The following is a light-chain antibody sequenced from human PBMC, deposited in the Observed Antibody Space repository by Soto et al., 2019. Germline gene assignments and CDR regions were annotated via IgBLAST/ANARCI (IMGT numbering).Light chain of an antibody. CDR2: GAS. J-gene: IGKJ4*01. V-gene: IGKV3-20*01. Sequence: EIVLTQSPGTLSLSPGEGATLSCRASQSVSNTYLAWYQQKPGQAPRLLIYGASSRANGIPDRFSGGGSGTDFTLTISRLEPEDFAVYYCQQYGSSPPLTFGGETKVDIK. CDR3: QQYGSSPPLT. CDR1: QSVSNTY.